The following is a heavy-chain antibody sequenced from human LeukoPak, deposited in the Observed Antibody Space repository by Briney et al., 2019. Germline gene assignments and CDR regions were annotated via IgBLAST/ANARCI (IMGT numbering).Heavy chain of an antibody. CDR3: ARGRYNRFDY. D-gene: IGHD1-14*01. CDR2: TYYRSEWYY. Sequence: SQTLSLTCAIAGDSVSSTIDAWNWIRQSPARGLEWLGRTYYRSEWYYEYADSVRSRITINPDTSKNQFSLHLNSVTPEDTAVYYWARGRYNRFDYWDRGAPVTVSS. V-gene: IGHV6-1*01. J-gene: IGHJ4*02. CDR1: GDSVSSTIDA.